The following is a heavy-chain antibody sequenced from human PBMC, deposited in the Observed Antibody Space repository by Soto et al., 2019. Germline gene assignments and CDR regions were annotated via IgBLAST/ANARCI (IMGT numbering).Heavy chain of an antibody. D-gene: IGHD2-8*02. V-gene: IGHV4-59*01. J-gene: IGHJ4*02. CDR1: GGSISTYY. CDR2: VSYIGT. CDR3: ARMPFTGTNPPFDY. Sequence: SETLSLTCTVSGGSISTYYWSWIRQSPGKGLEMIGYVSYIGTIYNPSLRSRLTISLDTSRNQFSLELSSVTAADTAVYYCARMPFTGTNPPFDYWGRGILVTVSS.